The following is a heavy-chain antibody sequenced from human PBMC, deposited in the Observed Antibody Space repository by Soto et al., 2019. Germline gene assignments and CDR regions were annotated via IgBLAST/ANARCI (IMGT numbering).Heavy chain of an antibody. V-gene: IGHV4-31*03. CDR3: ARRVVPPNWYFDL. Sequence: QVQLQESGPGLVKPSQTLSLTCTVYGGSISSGGYYWTWIRHHPGKGLEWIGYMYYSGSTNYNPSLKSRVTISVDTSKNQFSLKLGSVTAADTAVYYCARRVVPPNWYFDLWGRGTLVTVSS. J-gene: IGHJ2*01. CDR2: MYYSGST. CDR1: GGSISSGGYY. D-gene: IGHD2-2*01.